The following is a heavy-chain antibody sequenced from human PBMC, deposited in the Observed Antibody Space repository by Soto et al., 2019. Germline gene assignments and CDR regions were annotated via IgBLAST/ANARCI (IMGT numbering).Heavy chain of an antibody. Sequence: VKVSCKASGGTFSSYAISWVRQAPGQGLEWMGGIIPIFGTANYAQKFQGRVTITADESTSTAYMELSSLRSEDTAVYYCARDRIEATIVVVHAFDIWGQGTMVTV. D-gene: IGHD3-22*01. CDR1: GGTFSSYA. CDR2: IIPIFGTA. CDR3: ARDRIEATIVVVHAFDI. J-gene: IGHJ3*02. V-gene: IGHV1-69*13.